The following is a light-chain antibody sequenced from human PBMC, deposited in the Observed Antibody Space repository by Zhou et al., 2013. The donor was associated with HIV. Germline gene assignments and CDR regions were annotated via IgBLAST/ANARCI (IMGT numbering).Light chain of an antibody. Sequence: DIQMTQSPSSLSASVGDRVTITCRASENIQSYLSWLQQKPGQPPKLLISFASHLRSGVSSRFSGTGFGTHFSLTISRLQPEDFATYYCQDYGDSSKTFGRGTRVEMK. J-gene: IGKJ4*02. CDR1: ENIQSY. CDR2: FAS. V-gene: IGKV1-39*02. CDR3: QDYGDSSKT.